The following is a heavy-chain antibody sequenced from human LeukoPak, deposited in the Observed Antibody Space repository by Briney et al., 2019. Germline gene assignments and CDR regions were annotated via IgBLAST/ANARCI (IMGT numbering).Heavy chain of an antibody. Sequence: ASVKVSCKASGYTFTAYYIHWLRQAPGQGLEWMGWINPNSGGTNYAQKFQGRVTMTRDTSISTAYMELSRLRSDDTAVYYCARGGLRYFDWSPDYWGQGTLVTVSS. V-gene: IGHV1-2*02. CDR3: ARGGLRYFDWSPDY. CDR1: GYTFTAYY. D-gene: IGHD3-9*01. CDR2: INPNSGGT. J-gene: IGHJ4*02.